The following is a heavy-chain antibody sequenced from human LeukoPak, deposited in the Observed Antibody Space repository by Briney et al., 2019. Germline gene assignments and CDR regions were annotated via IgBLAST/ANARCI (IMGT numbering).Heavy chain of an antibody. D-gene: IGHD1-26*01. CDR1: GFTVSSNY. CDR3: AKDRRWESPHYLDS. Sequence: GGSLRLSCAASGFTVSSNYMSWVRQVPGKGLEWVSGISASGGSTSYADSVRGRFTISRDNSKNTLYVQMNSLRDEDTAVYYCAKDRRWESPHYLDSWGQGTLVTVSS. J-gene: IGHJ4*02. CDR2: ISASGGST. V-gene: IGHV3-23*01.